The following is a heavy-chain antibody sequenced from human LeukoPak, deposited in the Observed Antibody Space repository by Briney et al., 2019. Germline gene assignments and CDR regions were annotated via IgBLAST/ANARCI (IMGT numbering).Heavy chain of an antibody. Sequence: ASVKVSCKASGYTFTSYGISWVRQAPGQGLEWMGWIGAYNGNTNYAQKLQGRVTMTTDTSTSTAYMELRSLRSDDTAVYYCARPARSYYYGSGSYYNGYYYYGMDVWGQGTTVTVSS. D-gene: IGHD3-10*01. CDR2: IGAYNGNT. CDR3: ARPARSYYYGSGSYYNGYYYYGMDV. J-gene: IGHJ6*02. CDR1: GYTFTSYG. V-gene: IGHV1-18*01.